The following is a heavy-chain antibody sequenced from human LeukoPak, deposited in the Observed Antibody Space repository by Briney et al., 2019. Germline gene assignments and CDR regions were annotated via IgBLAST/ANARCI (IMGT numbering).Heavy chain of an antibody. CDR3: ARMPGYSYYYMDV. Sequence: GGSLRLSRAASGFTFSSYSMNWVRQAPGKGLEWVSSISSSSSYIYYADSVKGRFTISRDNAKNSLYLQMNSLRAEDTAVYYCARMPGYSYYYMDVWGKGTTVTVSS. CDR2: ISSSSSYI. J-gene: IGHJ6*03. D-gene: IGHD5-18*01. CDR1: GFTFSSYS. V-gene: IGHV3-21*01.